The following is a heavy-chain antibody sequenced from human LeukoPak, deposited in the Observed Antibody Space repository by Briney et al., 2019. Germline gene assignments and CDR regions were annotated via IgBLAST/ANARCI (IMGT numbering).Heavy chain of an antibody. CDR3: ARVLTTTLGGMDV. CDR1: GFTFSTYW. Sequence: GGSLRLSCAASGFTFSTYWMGWVRQAPGKGLEWVANIEEDGSEQFYVDFVRGRFTISRDNSKNTLYLQMNNLRVEDTAVYYCARVLTTTLGGMDVWGLGTTVTVSS. D-gene: IGHD3-22*01. J-gene: IGHJ6*02. V-gene: IGHV3-7*03. CDR2: IEEDGSEQ.